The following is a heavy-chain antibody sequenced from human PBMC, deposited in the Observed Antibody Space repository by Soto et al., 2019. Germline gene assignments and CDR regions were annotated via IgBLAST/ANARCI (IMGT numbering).Heavy chain of an antibody. V-gene: IGHV4-30-4*01. CDR3: ARNGALEY. J-gene: IGHJ4*02. D-gene: IGHD2-8*01. CDR2: ILYSGTT. CDR1: GGSISSGDYY. Sequence: QVQLQESGPGLVKPSQTLSLTCTVSGGSISSGDYYWSWIRQPPGKGLEWIGYILYSGTTNYNPSHDRRLTISVDTSKNQFSLKLTSVTAADTAVYYCARNGALEYWGRGTLVTVSS.